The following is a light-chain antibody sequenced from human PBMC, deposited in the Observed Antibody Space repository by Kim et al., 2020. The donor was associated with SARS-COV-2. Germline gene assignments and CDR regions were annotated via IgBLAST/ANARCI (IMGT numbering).Light chain of an antibody. CDR2: SDN. J-gene: IGLJ3*02. Sequence: QSVLTQPPSPSGTPGQRVTISCSGSRSNIGSNTVNWYQQLPGTAPKLLIYSDNQRPSGVPDRFSGSKSGTSASLAISGLQSEDEADYYCAAWDDSLNGPVFGGGTQMTV. CDR1: RSNIGSNT. CDR3: AAWDDSLNGPV. V-gene: IGLV1-44*01.